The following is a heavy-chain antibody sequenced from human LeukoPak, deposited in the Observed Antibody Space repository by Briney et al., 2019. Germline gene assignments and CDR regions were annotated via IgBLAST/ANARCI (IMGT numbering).Heavy chain of an antibody. CDR3: ARSSTVERWLQLRENWFDP. CDR2: ISSSGSTI. J-gene: IGHJ5*02. CDR1: GFTFSSYE. D-gene: IGHD5-24*01. V-gene: IGHV3-48*03. Sequence: PGGSLRLSCAASGFTFSSYEMNWVRQAPGKGLEWVSYISSSGSTIYYADSVKGRFTISRDNAKNSLYLQMNSLRAEDTAVYYCARSSTVERWLQLRENWFDPWGQGTLVTVSS.